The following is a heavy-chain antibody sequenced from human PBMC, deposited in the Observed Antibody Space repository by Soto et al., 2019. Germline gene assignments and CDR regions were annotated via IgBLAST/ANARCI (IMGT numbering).Heavy chain of an antibody. V-gene: IGHV4-39*01. CDR3: AAHDSGGYYAEY. Sequence: QLQLQESGPGLVKPSETLSLTCTVSGDSVTISDYYWGWIRQPPGKGLEWIGSIHYSGSTYYNPPLKCRVTIPGDSSKKQFSLKLTSATAADAAVYYCAAHDSGGYYAEYWGQGTLVTVSA. J-gene: IGHJ4*02. CDR2: IHYSGST. D-gene: IGHD3-22*01. CDR1: GDSVTISDYY.